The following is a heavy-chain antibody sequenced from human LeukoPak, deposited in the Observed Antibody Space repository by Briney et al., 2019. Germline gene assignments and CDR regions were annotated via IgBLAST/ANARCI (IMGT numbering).Heavy chain of an antibody. CDR2: IIPIFGTA. J-gene: IGHJ6*03. D-gene: IGHD3-10*01. CDR1: GGTFSSYA. Sequence: GASVKVSCKASGGTFSSYAISWVRQAPGQGLEWMGGIIPIFGTANYAQKFQGRVTITADKSTSTAYMELSSLRSDDTAVYYCARVEESVSIYGSGIFYYYYMDVWGKGTTVTISS. CDR3: ARVEESVSIYGSGIFYYYYMDV. V-gene: IGHV1-69*06.